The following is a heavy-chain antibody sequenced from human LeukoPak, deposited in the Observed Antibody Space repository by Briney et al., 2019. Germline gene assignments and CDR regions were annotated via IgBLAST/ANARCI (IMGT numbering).Heavy chain of an antibody. CDR2: IRGDTGDT. Sequence: GASVTVSCKTSGFRLSDYYFHWVRQAPGQGLEWMGWIRGDTGDTDSPQKFQGRVTMTRDTSINTAYMELSRLTFDDTAMYFCARVRGNSCDYWGQGTLVTVSS. D-gene: IGHD6-13*01. CDR1: GFRLSDYY. J-gene: IGHJ4*02. CDR3: ARVRGNSCDY. V-gene: IGHV1-2*02.